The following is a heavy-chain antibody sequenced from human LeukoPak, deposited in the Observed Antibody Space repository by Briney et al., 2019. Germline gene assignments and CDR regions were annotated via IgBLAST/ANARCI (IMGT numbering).Heavy chain of an antibody. CDR1: GYTFTGYY. Sequence: GASVKVSCKASGYTFTGYYMHWVRQAPGQGLEWMGRINPNSGGTNYAQKFQGRVTMTRDTSISTAYMELSRLRSDDTAVYYCTRTLDCCAFDYWGQGTLVTVSS. J-gene: IGHJ4*02. D-gene: IGHD2-21*02. CDR3: TRTLDCCAFDY. V-gene: IGHV1-2*06. CDR2: INPNSGGT.